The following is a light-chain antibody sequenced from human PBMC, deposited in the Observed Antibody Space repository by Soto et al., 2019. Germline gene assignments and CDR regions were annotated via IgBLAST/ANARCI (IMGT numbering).Light chain of an antibody. CDR1: QGISSY. Sequence: AIRMTPSPSSLSASTGDRVTITCRASQGISSYLAWYQQKPGKAPKLLIYAASTLQSGVPSRFSGSGSGTDFTLTISCLQSEDFATYYCQQYYSYRLTFGGGTKWIS. CDR3: QQYYSYRLT. J-gene: IGKJ4*01. CDR2: AAS. V-gene: IGKV1-8*01.